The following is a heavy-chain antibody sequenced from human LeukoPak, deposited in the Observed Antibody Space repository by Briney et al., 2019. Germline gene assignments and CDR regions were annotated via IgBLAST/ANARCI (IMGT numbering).Heavy chain of an antibody. CDR1: GFTFSSYS. V-gene: IGHV3-21*01. Sequence: PGGSLRLSCAASGFTFSSYSMNWVRQAPGKGLEWVSSISSSSSYIYYADSVKGRFAISRDNAKNSLYLQMNSLRAEDTAVYYCARSGYSSSWYSGIDYWGQGTLVTVSS. CDR2: ISSSSSYI. J-gene: IGHJ4*02. D-gene: IGHD6-13*01. CDR3: ARSGYSSSWYSGIDY.